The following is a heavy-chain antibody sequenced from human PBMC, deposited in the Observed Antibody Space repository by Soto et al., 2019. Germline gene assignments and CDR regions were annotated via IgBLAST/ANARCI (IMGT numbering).Heavy chain of an antibody. J-gene: IGHJ6*02. CDR2: IIPIFGTA. CDR1: GGTFSSYA. CDR3: ARDFGRFSGSGWKRRHYYYGMHV. Sequence: GASVKVSCKASGGTFSSYAISWVRQAPGQGLEWMGGIIPIFGTANYAQKFQGRVTITADKSTSTAYMELSSLRSEDTAVYYCARDFGRFSGSGWKRRHYYYGMHVWGQGTTVTV. V-gene: IGHV1-69*06. D-gene: IGHD6-19*01.